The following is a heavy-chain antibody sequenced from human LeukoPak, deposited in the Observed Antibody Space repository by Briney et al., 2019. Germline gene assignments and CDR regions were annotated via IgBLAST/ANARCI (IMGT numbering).Heavy chain of an antibody. CDR2: FDPEDGET. V-gene: IGHV1-24*01. CDR3: ATDINRDYYDSSGYSNAFDI. Sequence: ASVKVSCKVSGYTLTELSMHWVRQAPGKGLEWMGGFDPEDGETIYAQKFQGRVTMTEDTSTDTAHMELSSLRSEDTAVYYCATDINRDYYDSSGYSNAFDIWGQGTMVTVSS. CDR1: GYTLTELS. J-gene: IGHJ3*02. D-gene: IGHD3-22*01.